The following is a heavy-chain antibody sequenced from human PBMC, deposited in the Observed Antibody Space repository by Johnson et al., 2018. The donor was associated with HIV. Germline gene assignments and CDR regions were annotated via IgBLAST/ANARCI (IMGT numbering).Heavy chain of an antibody. CDR2: ISGSGGAI. CDR3: ARGEEMATILI. J-gene: IGHJ3*02. Sequence: QMQLVESGGGVVRPGGSLRLSCAASGFTFSDYYMSWIRQAPGKGLEWVSYISGSGGAIYYADSVKGRFTISRDNSKNILYLQMNSLRAEDTAVYYCARGEEMATILIWGQGTMVTVSS. D-gene: IGHD5-24*01. V-gene: IGHV3-11*04. CDR1: GFTFSDYY.